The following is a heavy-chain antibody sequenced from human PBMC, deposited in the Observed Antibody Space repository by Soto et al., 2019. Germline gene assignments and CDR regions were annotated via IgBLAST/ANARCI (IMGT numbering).Heavy chain of an antibody. CDR2: ISGSGGTT. V-gene: IGHV3-23*01. D-gene: IGHD6-25*01. CDR1: GFTFSSYA. Sequence: EVQLLESGGGLVQPGRSLRLSCAASGFTFSSYAMSWVRQAQGKGLEWVSAISGSGGTTYYADSVKGRFTISRDNSQTTLFLQMNSLRAEATAVYYCAKFFVETGGSSGWPWSFHYWGQGTLVTVSS. CDR3: AKFFVETGGSSGWPWSFHY. J-gene: IGHJ4*02.